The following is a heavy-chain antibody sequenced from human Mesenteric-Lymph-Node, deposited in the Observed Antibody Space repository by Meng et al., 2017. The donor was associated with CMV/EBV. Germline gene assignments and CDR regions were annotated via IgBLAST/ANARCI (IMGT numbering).Heavy chain of an antibody. J-gene: IGHJ6*02. CDR3: ARGSRRFFGVVIVGYYYYYGMDV. Sequence: SVKVSCKASGGTFSSYAISWVRQAPGQGLEWMGGIIPILGIANYAQKFQGRVTITADKSTSTAYMELSSLRSEDTAVYYCARGSRRFFGVVIVGYYYYYGMDVWGQGTTVTVSS. D-gene: IGHD3-3*01. CDR2: IIPILGIA. V-gene: IGHV1-69*10. CDR1: GGTFSSYA.